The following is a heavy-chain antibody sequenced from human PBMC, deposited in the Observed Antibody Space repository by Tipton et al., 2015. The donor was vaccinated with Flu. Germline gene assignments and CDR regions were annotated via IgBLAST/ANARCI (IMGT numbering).Heavy chain of an antibody. D-gene: IGHD1-26*01. CDR3: ARSGSYHHYYFDL. J-gene: IGHJ2*01. Sequence: PGLVKPSETLSLTCSVSGGSMSSFYWSWIRQPAGKGLEWIGRLYTSGSSNYNPSLKSRVTMSIDTSKNQFSLQLTSLTAADAAIYYCARSGSYHHYYFDLWGRGTLVSVSS. CDR1: GGSMSSFY. CDR2: LYTSGSS. V-gene: IGHV4-4*07.